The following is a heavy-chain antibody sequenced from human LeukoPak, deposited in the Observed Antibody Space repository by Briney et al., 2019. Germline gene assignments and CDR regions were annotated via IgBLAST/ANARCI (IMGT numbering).Heavy chain of an antibody. V-gene: IGHV3-33*01. CDR2: IWYDGSNI. Sequence: GGSLRHSCAATGFTFSNYGIHWVRQAPGKGLEWVAVIWYDGSNIYYADSVKGRFTISRDNSKNTLYLQMNNLRAEDTAVYYCARVLGSSRSGWFDPWGQGTLVTVSS. CDR1: GFTFSNYG. D-gene: IGHD6-13*01. J-gene: IGHJ5*02. CDR3: ARVLGSSRSGWFDP.